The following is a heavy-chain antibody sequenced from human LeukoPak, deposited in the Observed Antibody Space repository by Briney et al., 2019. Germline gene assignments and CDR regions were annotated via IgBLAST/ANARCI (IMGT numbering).Heavy chain of an antibody. CDR3: ARHTGYYGMDV. D-gene: IGHD4-17*01. CDR1: GGSFSGYY. CDR2: INHSGST. Sequence: SETLSLTCAVYGGSFSGYYWSWIRQPPGKGLEWIGEINHSGSTNYNPSLKSRVTISVDTSKNQFSLKLSSVTAADTAVYYCARHTGYYGMDVWGQGTTVTVSS. J-gene: IGHJ6*02. V-gene: IGHV4-34*01.